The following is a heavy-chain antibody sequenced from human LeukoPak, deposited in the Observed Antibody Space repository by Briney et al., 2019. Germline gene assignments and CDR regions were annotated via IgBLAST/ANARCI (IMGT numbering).Heavy chain of an antibody. CDR3: ARDLGLRGVTNWFDP. Sequence: ASVKVSCKASAFPFSSYLMHWMRQAPGQGLEWMGIIDPSGGSTGYAQKFQGRVTMTRDTSTSTVYMELSSLRSDDTAIYYCARDLGLRGVTNWFDPWGQGTLVTVSS. V-gene: IGHV1-46*01. CDR2: IDPSGGST. J-gene: IGHJ5*02. CDR1: AFPFSSYL. D-gene: IGHD3-10*01.